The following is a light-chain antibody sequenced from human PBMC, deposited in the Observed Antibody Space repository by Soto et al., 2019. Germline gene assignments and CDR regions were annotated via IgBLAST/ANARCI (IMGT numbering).Light chain of an antibody. Sequence: QSALTQPPSVSGSPGQSVTISCTGTSSDVGSYNRVSWYQQPPGTAPKLMIYGVSNRPSGVPDRFSGSKSGNTASLTISGLQPEDEADYYCNSYTSSNTYVFGTGTKVTVL. CDR2: GVS. CDR3: NSYTSSNTYV. V-gene: IGLV2-18*02. J-gene: IGLJ1*01. CDR1: SSDVGSYNR.